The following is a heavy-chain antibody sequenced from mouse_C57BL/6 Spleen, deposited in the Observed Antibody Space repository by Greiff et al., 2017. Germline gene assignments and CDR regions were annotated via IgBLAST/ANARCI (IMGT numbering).Heavy chain of an antibody. V-gene: IGHV1-82*01. Sequence: QVQLQQPGPALVKPGASAMISCKATGYAFSSSWMNWVKQRPGKGLERIGRLYPGDGDTNYNGKFKGKATLTADKSSSTAYMQLSSLASVDSAFYVCARRVVAHVDYWGQGTTLTVSS. D-gene: IGHD1-1*01. CDR1: GYAFSSSW. CDR2: LYPGDGDT. CDR3: ARRVVAHVDY. J-gene: IGHJ2*01.